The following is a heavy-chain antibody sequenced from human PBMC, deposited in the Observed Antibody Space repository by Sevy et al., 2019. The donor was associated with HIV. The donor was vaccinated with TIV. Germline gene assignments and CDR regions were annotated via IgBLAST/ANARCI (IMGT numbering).Heavy chain of an antibody. CDR1: GFTFSNYA. CDR3: TKDEALTVATSYYFDY. V-gene: IGHV3-23*01. CDR2: ISDSAYNT. Sequence: GGSLRLSCAASGFTFSNYAMSWVRQAPGKGLEWVSGISDSAYNTYCADSVKGRFTITRDNSKNSLYLQMNSLRAEDTAVYYCTKDEALTVATSYYFDYWGQGTLVTVSS. D-gene: IGHD5-12*01. J-gene: IGHJ4*02.